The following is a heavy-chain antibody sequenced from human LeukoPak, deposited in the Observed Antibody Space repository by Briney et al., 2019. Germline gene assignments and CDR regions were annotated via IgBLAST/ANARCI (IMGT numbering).Heavy chain of an antibody. D-gene: IGHD2-15*01. CDR1: GVSFSGYY. V-gene: IGHV4-34*01. Sequence: SETLSLTCAVYGVSFSGYYWSWIRQPPGKGLEWIGEINHSGSTNYNPSLKSRVTISVDTSKNQFSLKLSSVTAADTAVYYCASLYCSGGSCNDYWGQGTLVTVSS. CDR3: ASLYCSGGSCNDY. CDR2: INHSGST. J-gene: IGHJ4*02.